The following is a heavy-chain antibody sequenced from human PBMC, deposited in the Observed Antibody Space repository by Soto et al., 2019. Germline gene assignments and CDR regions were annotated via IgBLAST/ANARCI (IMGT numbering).Heavy chain of an antibody. CDR1: GFSLTTSGVG. CDR2: IYWDDDK. J-gene: IGHJ6*02. V-gene: IGHV2-5*02. Sequence: SGPTLVNPTQTLTLTCTFSGFSLTTSGVGVGWIRQPPGKTLEWLALIYWDDDKRYSPSLRSRLTITKDTSKNQVVLTLTNMDPVDTATYYCIQSRCGGDCLQSYASYYYYGMDVWGQGTTVTVSS. D-gene: IGHD2-21*02. CDR3: IQSRCGGDCLQSYASYYYYGMDV.